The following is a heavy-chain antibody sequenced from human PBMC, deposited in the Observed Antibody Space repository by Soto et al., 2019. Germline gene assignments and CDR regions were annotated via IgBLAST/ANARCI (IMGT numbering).Heavy chain of an antibody. J-gene: IGHJ6*02. CDR1: GYTLTELS. Sequence: ASVKVSCKVSGYTLTELSMHWVRQAPGKGLEWMGGFDPEDGETIYAQKFQGRVTMTEDTSTDTAYMELSSLRSEDTAVYYCATGVSFSGGPDVDTARTGGMDVWGQGTTVTVSS. CDR2: FDPEDGET. D-gene: IGHD5-18*01. V-gene: IGHV1-24*01. CDR3: ATGVSFSGGPDVDTARTGGMDV.